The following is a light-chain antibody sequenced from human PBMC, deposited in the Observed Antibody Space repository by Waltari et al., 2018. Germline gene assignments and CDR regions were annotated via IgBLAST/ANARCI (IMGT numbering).Light chain of an antibody. V-gene: IGKV4-1*01. CDR2: WAS. J-gene: IGKJ2*01. CDR1: QSLSYSSNNTNY. CDR3: QQYYSTSST. Sequence: DIVMPQSPDTLAVSLCERATINCPSRQSLSYSSNNTNYLAWYQQKPGQPPKVLMYWASTRESGVPDRFSGSGSGTDFTLTISSLQAEDVAVYYCQQYYSTSSTFGQGTKLEIK.